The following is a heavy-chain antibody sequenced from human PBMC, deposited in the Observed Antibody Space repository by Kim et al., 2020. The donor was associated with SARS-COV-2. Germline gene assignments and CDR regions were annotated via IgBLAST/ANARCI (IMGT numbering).Heavy chain of an antibody. Sequence: SETLSLTCTVSGGSISSYYWSWIRQPPGKGLEWIGYIYYSGSTNYNPSLKSRVTISVDTSKNQFSLKLSSVTAADTAVYYCARHESARDYFDYWGQGTLVTVSS. CDR2: IYYSGST. J-gene: IGHJ4*02. V-gene: IGHV4-59*08. CDR3: ARHESARDYFDY. CDR1: GGSISSYY.